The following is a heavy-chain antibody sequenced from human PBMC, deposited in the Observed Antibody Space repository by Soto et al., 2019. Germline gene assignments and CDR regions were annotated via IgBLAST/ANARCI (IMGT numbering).Heavy chain of an antibody. CDR2: INPNSGGT. V-gene: IGHV1-2*02. D-gene: IGHD5-18*01. CDR1: GYTFTGYY. CDR3: AGFRHDTARSYGMDV. Sequence: ASVKVSCKASGYTFTGYYMHWVRQAPGQGLEWMGWINPNSGGTNYAQKFQGRVTMTRDTSISTAYMELSRLRSDDTAVYYCAGFRHDTARSYGMDVWGQGTKVTVSS. J-gene: IGHJ6*02.